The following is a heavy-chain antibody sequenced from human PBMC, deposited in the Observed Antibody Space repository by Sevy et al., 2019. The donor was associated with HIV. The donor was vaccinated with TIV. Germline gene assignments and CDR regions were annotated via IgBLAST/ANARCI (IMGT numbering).Heavy chain of an antibody. J-gene: IGHJ4*02. CDR2: FDPEDGET. CDR3: ATTKDYYDSSGSPFDS. D-gene: IGHD3-22*01. CDR1: GYTLSQIS. Sequence: ASVKVSCKVSGYTLSQISMHWVRQAPGEGLEWMGSFDPEDGETIYAQKFQARVTMTEDTSTDTAYMELSSLRSDDTAVYYCATTKDYYDSSGSPFDSWGQGTLVTVSS. V-gene: IGHV1-24*01.